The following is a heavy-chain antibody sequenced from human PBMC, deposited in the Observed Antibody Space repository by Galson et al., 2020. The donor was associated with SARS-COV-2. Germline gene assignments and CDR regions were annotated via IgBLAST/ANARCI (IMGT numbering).Heavy chain of an antibody. CDR2: INDSGST. V-gene: IGHV4-34*01. CDR1: GGSLSGYY. J-gene: IGHJ3*02. D-gene: IGHD5-18*01. CDR3: ARGIIQLWLRGAYDI. Sequence: SETLSLTCAVYGGSLSGYYWSWIRQPPGKGLEWIGEINDSGSTYYNPSLKSRVTISVDTSKNQFSLRLSSVTAADTAVYYCARGIIQLWLRGAYDIWGQGTTVTVSS.